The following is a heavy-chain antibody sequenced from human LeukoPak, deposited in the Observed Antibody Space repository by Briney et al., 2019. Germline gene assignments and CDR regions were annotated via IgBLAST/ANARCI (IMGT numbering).Heavy chain of an antibody. D-gene: IGHD6-6*01. Sequence: SETLSLTCTVSGGSISTYYWSWIRQSAGKGLEWIGRIHTSGNTDYNPSLKSRVTMSVDTSKNQFSLKLSPVTAADTAVYYCAREGSMTARPFVSIDYWGQGTLVTISS. CDR2: IHTSGNT. CDR1: GGSISTYY. V-gene: IGHV4-4*07. J-gene: IGHJ4*02. CDR3: AREGSMTARPFVSIDY.